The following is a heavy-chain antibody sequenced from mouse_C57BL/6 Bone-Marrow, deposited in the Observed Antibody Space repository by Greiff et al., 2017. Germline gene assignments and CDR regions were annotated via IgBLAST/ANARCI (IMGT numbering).Heavy chain of an antibody. V-gene: IGHV14-3*01. D-gene: IGHD2-4*01. Sequence: VQLQQSVAELVRPGASVKLSCTASGFNINNTYMHWVKQRPEQGLEWIGRIDPANGNTKYAPKFQGKATITADTSSNTAYLQLSSLTSEDTAIYYCDRDYDYDEAMDYWGQGTSVTGSS. J-gene: IGHJ4*01. CDR1: GFNINNTY. CDR3: DRDYDYDEAMDY. CDR2: IDPANGNT.